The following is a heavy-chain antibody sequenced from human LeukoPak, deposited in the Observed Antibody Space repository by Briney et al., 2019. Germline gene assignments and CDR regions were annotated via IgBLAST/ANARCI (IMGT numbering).Heavy chain of an antibody. CDR1: GGTFSSYA. J-gene: IGHJ3*02. CDR3: AGGPRRGYDFWSGYLPDAFDI. V-gene: IGHV1-69*13. CDR2: IIPIFGTA. D-gene: IGHD3-3*01. Sequence: SVKVSCKASGGTFSSYAISWVRQAPGQGLKWMGGIIPIFGTANYAQKFQGRVTITADESTSTAYMELSSLRSEDTAVYYCAGGPRRGYDFWSGYLPDAFDIWGQGTMVTVSS.